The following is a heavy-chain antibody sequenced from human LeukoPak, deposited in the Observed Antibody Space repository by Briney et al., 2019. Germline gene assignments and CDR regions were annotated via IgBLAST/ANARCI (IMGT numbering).Heavy chain of an antibody. CDR3: AKAPVPIIATNWFDP. V-gene: IGHV3-23*01. CDR2: NSGSGTNT. J-gene: IGHJ5*02. CDR1: GFTFNSYA. D-gene: IGHD2-2*01. Sequence: GGSLRLSCAASGFTFNSYAMNWVRQAPGKGLEWVSVNSGSGTNTYYADSVKGRFTISRDNSKNTLYLQMNSLRAEDTAVYYCAKAPVPIIATNWFDPWGQGTLVTVSS.